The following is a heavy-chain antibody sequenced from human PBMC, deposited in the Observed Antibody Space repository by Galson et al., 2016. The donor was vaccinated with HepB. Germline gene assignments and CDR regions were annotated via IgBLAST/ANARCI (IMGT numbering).Heavy chain of an antibody. CDR3: AAGLLDGFDC. J-gene: IGHJ4*02. CDR2: VVLDSGNT. CDR1: GFTFTSSA. V-gene: IGHV1-58*01. Sequence: SVKVSCKASGFTFTSSAVQWVRQTRGQRLEWIGWVVLDSGNTNFAQKFQGRVTITRDKSTSTAYMELSSLRSEDTAVYFCAAGLLDGFDCWGQGTLVTVSS. D-gene: IGHD2/OR15-2a*01.